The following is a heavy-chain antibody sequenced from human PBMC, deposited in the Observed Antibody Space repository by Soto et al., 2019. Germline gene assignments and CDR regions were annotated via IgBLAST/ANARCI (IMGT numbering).Heavy chain of an antibody. CDR2: ISSSSSYI. Sequence: PGGSLRLACAASGFTFSSYSMNWVRQAPGKGLEWVSSISSSSSYIYYADSVKGRFTISRDNAKNSLYPQMNSLRAEDTAVYYCARDRSRFTISAYGMDVWGQGTTVTVSS. J-gene: IGHJ6*02. CDR3: ARDRSRFTISAYGMDV. CDR1: GFTFSSYS. V-gene: IGHV3-21*01. D-gene: IGHD3-3*01.